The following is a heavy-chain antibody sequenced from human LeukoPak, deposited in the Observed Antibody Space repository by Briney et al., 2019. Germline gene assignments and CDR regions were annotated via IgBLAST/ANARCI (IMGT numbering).Heavy chain of an antibody. CDR2: ISGSGAGT. CDR3: AKGSYSSGWANRY. Sequence: GGSLRLSCAASGFTFSSYAMSWVRQAPGKGLEWVSAISGSGAGTYYADSVKGRFTISRDNSKNTLYLQMNSLRADDTAVYYCAKGSYSSGWANRYWGQGTLVSVSS. CDR1: GFTFSSYA. V-gene: IGHV3-23*01. D-gene: IGHD6-19*01. J-gene: IGHJ4*02.